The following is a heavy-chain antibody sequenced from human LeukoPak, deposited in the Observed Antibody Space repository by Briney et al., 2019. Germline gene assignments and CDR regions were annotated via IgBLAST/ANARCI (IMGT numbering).Heavy chain of an antibody. J-gene: IGHJ4*02. CDR2: IWYGGSNK. Sequence: PGGSLRLSCAASGFTFSSYGMHWVRQAPGKGLEWVAVIWYGGSNKYYADSVKGRFTISRDNSKNTLYLQMNSLRAEDTAVYYCAKDQAARDMDGHDWGQGTLVTVSS. CDR3: AKDQAARDMDGHD. CDR1: GFTFSSYG. V-gene: IGHV3-30*02. D-gene: IGHD2-15*01.